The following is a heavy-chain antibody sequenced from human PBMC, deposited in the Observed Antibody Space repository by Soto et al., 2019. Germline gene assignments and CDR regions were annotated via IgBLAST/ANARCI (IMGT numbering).Heavy chain of an antibody. V-gene: IGHV1-69*12. CDR1: GGTFSSYA. CDR2: IIPIFGTT. J-gene: IGHJ4*02. Sequence: QVQLVQSGAEVKKPGSSVKVSCKASGGTFSSYAISWVRQAPGQGLEWMGGIIPIFGTTNYAQKFQGRVAITAEESTSTAYRELSSLRSEDTAVYYCARPGDSYGLYYFAYWGQGTLVTVSS. CDR3: ARPGDSYGLYYFAY. D-gene: IGHD5-18*01.